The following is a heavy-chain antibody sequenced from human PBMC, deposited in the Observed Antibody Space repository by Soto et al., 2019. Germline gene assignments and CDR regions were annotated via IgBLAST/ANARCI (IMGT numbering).Heavy chain of an antibody. D-gene: IGHD2-21*02. Sequence: QITLKESGPTLVKPTQTLTLTCTFSGFSLNTGGLGVGWIRQPPGKALEWLALIYWDGDKRYSPSLQSRLSITKETSNTQVVLTITNMDPVDTATYYCVHSRCVGDCLRSSATHYYYGMDVWGPGTTVTISS. CDR2: IYWDGDK. CDR3: VHSRCVGDCLRSSATHYYYGMDV. CDR1: GFSLNTGGLG. V-gene: IGHV2-5*02. J-gene: IGHJ6*02.